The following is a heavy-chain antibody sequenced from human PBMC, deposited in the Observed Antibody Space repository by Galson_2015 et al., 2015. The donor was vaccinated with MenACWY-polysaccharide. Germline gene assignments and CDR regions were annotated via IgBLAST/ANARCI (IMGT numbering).Heavy chain of an antibody. J-gene: IGHJ4*02. Sequence: SLRLSCAASGFTFSSYAMSWVRQAPGKGLEWVSGISGSVGGTYYADSVKGRFTISRDISKSTLYLQLNSLRAEDTALYYCAKGYYSGNYHFFDNWGQGTLVTASS. V-gene: IGHV3-23*01. CDR3: AKGYYSGNYHFFDN. D-gene: IGHD4-23*01. CDR2: ISGSVGGT. CDR1: GFTFSSYA.